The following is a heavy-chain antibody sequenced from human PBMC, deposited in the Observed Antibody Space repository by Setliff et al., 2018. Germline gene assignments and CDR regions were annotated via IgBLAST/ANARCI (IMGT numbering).Heavy chain of an antibody. V-gene: IGHV1-18*01. CDR2: ISAYNGNT. CDR1: GYTFTSYG. D-gene: IGHD6-13*01. J-gene: IGHJ3*02. Sequence: ASVKVSCKASGYTFTSYGISWVRQAPGQGLEWMGWISAYNGNTNYAQKLQGRVTMTTDTSTSTAYMELRSLRSEDTAVYYCASIIAAAGFGAFDIWGQGTMVTVSS. CDR3: ASIIAAAGFGAFDI.